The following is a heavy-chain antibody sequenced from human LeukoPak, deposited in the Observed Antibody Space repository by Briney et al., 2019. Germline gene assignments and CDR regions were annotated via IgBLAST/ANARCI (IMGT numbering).Heavy chain of an antibody. J-gene: IGHJ4*02. CDR2: INHSGST. D-gene: IGHD6-6*01. Sequence: SEALSLTCAVYGGSFSGYYWSWFRQPPGKGLEWIGEINHSGSTNYNPSLKSRVTISVDTSKNQFSLKLSSVTAADTAVYYCARGLDQPSYYFDYWGQGTLVTVSS. CDR1: GGSFSGYY. CDR3: ARGLDQPSYYFDY. V-gene: IGHV4-34*01.